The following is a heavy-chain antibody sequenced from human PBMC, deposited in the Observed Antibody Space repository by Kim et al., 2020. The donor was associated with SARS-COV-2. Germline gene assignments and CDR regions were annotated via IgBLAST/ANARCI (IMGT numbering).Heavy chain of an antibody. Sequence: ASVKVSCKASGDIFTSYGISWVRQAPGQGLEWMGWISAYNRNTNYAQKFQGRVTMTTDTSTSTAYMELRSLTSDDTAVYYCVRIRITIFGVVINLDYWGQGTLVTVSS. CDR1: GDIFTSYG. D-gene: IGHD3-3*01. CDR3: VRIRITIFGVVINLDY. V-gene: IGHV1-18*01. J-gene: IGHJ4*02. CDR2: ISAYNRNT.